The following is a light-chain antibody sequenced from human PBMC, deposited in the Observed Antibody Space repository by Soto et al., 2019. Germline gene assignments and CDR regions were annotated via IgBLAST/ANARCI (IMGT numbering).Light chain of an antibody. J-gene: IGKJ1*01. CDR2: KAS. Sequence: DIQMTQSPSILSASVGDRVTITCRASQSISSWLAWYQQKPGKAPNLLIHKASHLESGVPSRFSGSGSGTEFTLTISSLQPDDIATYYCQQCHRYLTFGQGTKVDI. CDR1: QSISSW. CDR3: QQCHRYLT. V-gene: IGKV1-5*03.